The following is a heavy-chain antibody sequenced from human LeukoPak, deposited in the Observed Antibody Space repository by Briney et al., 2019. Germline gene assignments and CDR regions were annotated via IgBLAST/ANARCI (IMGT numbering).Heavy chain of an antibody. V-gene: IGHV3-23*01. J-gene: IGHJ4*02. D-gene: IGHD3-10*01. Sequence: GESLRLSCGASGLTVSSYVMSWVRQAPGKGLEWVSTIIGTAGNTYYADSVKGRFTISRDDSKNTVYLQMNSLRAEDTAVYSCAKYTSGTYYRGLDQWGQGTLVTVSS. CDR2: IIGTAGNT. CDR1: GLTVSSYV. CDR3: AKYTSGTYYRGLDQ.